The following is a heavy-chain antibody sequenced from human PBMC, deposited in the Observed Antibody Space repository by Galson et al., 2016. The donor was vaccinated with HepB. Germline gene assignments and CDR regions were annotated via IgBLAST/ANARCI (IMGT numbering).Heavy chain of an antibody. J-gene: IGHJ3*01. CDR3: AKFNPVDGFDV. V-gene: IGHV4-59*01. CDR1: GGSINSYY. CDR2: VYSSGYT. Sequence: SETLSLTCTVSGGSINSYYWGWVRQPPGKGLEWIGYVYSSGYTNYNPSLRSRVTVSVDTSNHQFSLRLTSVTAADTGVYYCAKFNPVDGFDVWGQGTMVTVSS.